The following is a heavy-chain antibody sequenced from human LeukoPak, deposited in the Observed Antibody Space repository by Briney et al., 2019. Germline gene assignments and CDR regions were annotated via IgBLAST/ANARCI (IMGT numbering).Heavy chain of an antibody. Sequence: PGGSLRLSCAASGFTFSSYGMPWVRQAPGKGLEWVAVIWYDGSNKYYADSVKGRFTISRDNSKNTLYLQMNSLRAEDTAVYYCARVRGKMAQYFDYWGQGTLVTVSS. V-gene: IGHV3-33*01. CDR2: IWYDGSNK. CDR3: ARVRGKMAQYFDY. CDR1: GFTFSSYG. J-gene: IGHJ4*02. D-gene: IGHD4-23*01.